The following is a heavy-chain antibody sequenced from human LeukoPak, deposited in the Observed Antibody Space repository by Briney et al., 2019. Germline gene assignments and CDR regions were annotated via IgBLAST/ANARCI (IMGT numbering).Heavy chain of an antibody. V-gene: IGHV4-39*01. J-gene: IGHJ4*02. CDR2: LHYRGTS. D-gene: IGHD5-24*01. Sequence: PAETLTLTCSVSDDSISANSYYWTWIRQPPGKALEWVATLHYRGTSYYSPSLSSRISMFVDTSKRQFSLQVRSVTASDTAMYYCSRGDDSYKQGNFWGQGTLVTVSS. CDR1: DDSISANSYY. CDR3: SRGDDSYKQGNF.